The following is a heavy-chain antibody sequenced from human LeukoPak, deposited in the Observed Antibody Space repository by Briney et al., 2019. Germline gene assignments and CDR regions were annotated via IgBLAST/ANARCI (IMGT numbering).Heavy chain of an antibody. Sequence: SETLSLTCTVSGGSISSSTYYWGWIRQPPGKGLEWIGIIYYSGSTYYSPSLKSRVTISVDTSKNQFSLKLSSVTAADSAVYYCARDRAPIVSTIGGFDYWGLGTLVTVSS. J-gene: IGHJ4*02. D-gene: IGHD5/OR15-5a*01. CDR2: IYYSGST. CDR1: GGSISSSTYY. V-gene: IGHV4-39*07. CDR3: ARDRAPIVSTIGGFDY.